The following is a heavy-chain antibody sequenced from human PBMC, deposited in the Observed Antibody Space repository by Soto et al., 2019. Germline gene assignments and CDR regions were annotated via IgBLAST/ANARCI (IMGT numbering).Heavy chain of an antibody. CDR1: GYSFTNYW. CDR3: ARRSRVRETYYYYYMDV. Sequence: GESLKISCKSSGYSFTNYWIGWVRQMPGKGLEWVAIIYPDDSETRYSPSFQGQVTISADKSISTAYLQWSSLKASDTAMYDCARRSRVRETYYYYYMDVWGKGTTVTVSS. CDR2: IYPDDSET. D-gene: IGHD3-10*01. J-gene: IGHJ6*03. V-gene: IGHV5-51*01.